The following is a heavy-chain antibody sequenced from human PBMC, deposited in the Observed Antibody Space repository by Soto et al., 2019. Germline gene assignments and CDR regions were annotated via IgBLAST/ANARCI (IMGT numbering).Heavy chain of an antibody. D-gene: IGHD3-3*01. CDR1: GGSISTYY. CDR2: IYYSGST. J-gene: IGHJ2*01. CDR3: AWRGTDNWYFDL. V-gene: IGHV4-59*03. Sequence: QVHLQESGPGLVKPSETLSLTCTLSGGSISTYYWSWIRQPPGKGLEWIGYIYYSGSTNYSPSLKSRVTISVDTSKNQFSLKLSSATAADTAVYYCAWRGTDNWYFDLWGRGTLVTVSS.